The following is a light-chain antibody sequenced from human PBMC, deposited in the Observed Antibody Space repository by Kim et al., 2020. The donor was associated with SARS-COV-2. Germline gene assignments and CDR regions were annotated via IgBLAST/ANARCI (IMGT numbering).Light chain of an antibody. CDR2: GAS. J-gene: IGKJ1*01. CDR1: QTVTSNY. CDR3: QQYGSSPAT. Sequence: SPGERATLSCRASQTVTSNYLAWYQQKPGQAPRLLIYGASSRATGISDRFSGSGSGTDFTLTISRLEPEDFAVYYCQQYGSSPATFGQGTKVDI. V-gene: IGKV3-20*01.